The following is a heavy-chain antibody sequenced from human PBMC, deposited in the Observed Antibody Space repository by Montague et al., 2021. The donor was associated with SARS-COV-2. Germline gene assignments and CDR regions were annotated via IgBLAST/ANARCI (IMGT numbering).Heavy chain of an antibody. CDR1: RFTFSDFW. D-gene: IGHD6-19*01. CDR3: ARGSTGWYAIFGHYGMDV. J-gene: IGHJ6*02. V-gene: IGHV3-7*01. CDR2: IKHDGSEK. Sequence: SLRLSCAASRFTFSDFWMNWVRQAPGKGLEWVADIKHDGSEKSYVDSXXGRFTISRDNAKNSLYLQMNSPRAEDTAVYYCARGSTGWYAIFGHYGMDVWGQGTTVTVSS.